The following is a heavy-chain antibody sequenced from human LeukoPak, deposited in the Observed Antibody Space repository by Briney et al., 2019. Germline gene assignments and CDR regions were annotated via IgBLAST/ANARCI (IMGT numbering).Heavy chain of an antibody. CDR3: ARDAAKAQLAYFDY. V-gene: IGHV4-39*07. D-gene: IGHD6-13*01. CDR2: IYYSGST. Sequence: PSETLSLTCTVSGGSISSYYWGWIRQPPGKELEWIGSIYYSGSTYYNPSLKSRVTISVDTSKNQFSLKLSSVTAADTAVYYCARDAAKAQLAYFDYWGQGTLVTVSS. J-gene: IGHJ4*02. CDR1: GGSISSYY.